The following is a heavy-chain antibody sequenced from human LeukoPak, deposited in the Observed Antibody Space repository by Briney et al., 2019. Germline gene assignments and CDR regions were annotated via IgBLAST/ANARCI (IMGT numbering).Heavy chain of an antibody. J-gene: IGHJ4*02. CDR3: ARDRDGYTHFDY. CDR2: ISSSSSTI. Sequence: PGGSLRLSCAASGFTFSDYYMSWIRQAPGKWLEWVSYISSSSSTIYYADPVKGRFTISRDNAKHSLYLQMNSLRAEDTAVYYCARDRDGYTHFDYWGQGTLVTVSS. V-gene: IGHV3-11*01. CDR1: GFTFSDYY. D-gene: IGHD5-24*01.